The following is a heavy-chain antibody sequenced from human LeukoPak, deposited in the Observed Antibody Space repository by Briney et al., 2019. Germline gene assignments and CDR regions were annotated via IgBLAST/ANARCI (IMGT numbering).Heavy chain of an antibody. D-gene: IGHD2-21*02. J-gene: IGHJ4*02. V-gene: IGHV3-23*01. CDR1: GFTFSSYA. CDR3: AKATAYCGGDCYAYYFDC. Sequence: GGSLRLSCGASGFTFSSYAMNWVRQAPGKGLEWVSTISASGGSTYHADSVKGRFTISGDNSKNTLYLQMNSLRAEDTAVYYCAKATAYCGGDCYAYYFDCWGRGTLVTVSS. CDR2: ISASGGST.